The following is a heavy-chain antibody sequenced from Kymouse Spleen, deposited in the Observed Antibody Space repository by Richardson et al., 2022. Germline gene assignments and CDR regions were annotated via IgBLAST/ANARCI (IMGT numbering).Heavy chain of an antibody. CDR2: ISWNSGSI. CDR1: GFTFDDYA. CDR3: AKDRGTTLDY. J-gene: IGHJ4*02. D-gene: IGHD4-11,IGHD3-16*02,IGHD4-11*01. Sequence: EVQLVESGGGLVQPGRSLRLSCAASGFTFDDYAMHWVRQAPGKGLEWVSGISWNSGSIGYADSVKGRFTISRDNAKNSLYLQMNSLRAEDTALYYCAKDRGTTLDYWGQGTLVTVSS. V-gene: IGHV3-9*01.